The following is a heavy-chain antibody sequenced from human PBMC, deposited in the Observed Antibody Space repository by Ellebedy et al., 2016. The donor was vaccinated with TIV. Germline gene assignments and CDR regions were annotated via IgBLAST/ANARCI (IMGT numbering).Heavy chain of an antibody. Sequence: GESLKISXAASGFTFSDYYMSWIRQAPGKGLEWVSYISSSCSTKYYADSVKGRFTISRDNAKNSLYLQMNSLRAEDTAVYYCARDRGGSYSPVDYWGQGTLVTVSS. J-gene: IGHJ4*02. CDR3: ARDRGGSYSPVDY. V-gene: IGHV3-11*01. CDR1: GFTFSDYY. D-gene: IGHD1-26*01. CDR2: ISSSCSTK.